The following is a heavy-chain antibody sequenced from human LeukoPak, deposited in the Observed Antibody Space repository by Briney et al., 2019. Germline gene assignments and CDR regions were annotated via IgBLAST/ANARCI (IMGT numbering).Heavy chain of an antibody. CDR1: GFTFSSYG. CDR3: AKVWGDYDAFDI. Sequence: GGSLRPSCAASGFTFSSYGMHWVRQAPGKGLEWVAFIRYDGSNKYYADSVKGRFTISRDNSKNTLYLQMNSLRAEDTAVYYCAKVWGDYDAFDIWGQGTMVTVSS. D-gene: IGHD3-16*01. V-gene: IGHV3-30*02. CDR2: IRYDGSNK. J-gene: IGHJ3*02.